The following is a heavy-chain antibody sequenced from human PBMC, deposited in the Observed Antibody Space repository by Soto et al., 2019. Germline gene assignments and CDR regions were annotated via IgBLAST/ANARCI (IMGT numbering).Heavy chain of an antibody. CDR1: GFTFSSYG. Sequence: VGSLRLSCAASGFTFSSYGMHWVRQAPGKGLEWVAVIWYDGSNKYYADSVKGRFTISRDNSKNTLYLQMNSLRAEDTAVYYCARVILEDYYYGMDVWGQGTTVTVSS. V-gene: IGHV3-33*01. CDR2: IWYDGSNK. CDR3: ARVILEDYYYGMDV. J-gene: IGHJ6*02. D-gene: IGHD1-1*01.